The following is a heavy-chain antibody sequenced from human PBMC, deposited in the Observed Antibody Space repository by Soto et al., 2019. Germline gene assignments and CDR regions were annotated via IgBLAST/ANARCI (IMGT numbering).Heavy chain of an antibody. Sequence: PVGSLRLSCAASGFTFSSYGMHWVRQAPGKGLEWVAVISYDGSNKYYADSVKGRFTISRDNSKNTLYLQMNSLRAEDTAVYCCAKVAEYSSSNYYYGMDVWGQGTTVTVSS. CDR3: AKVAEYSSSNYYYGMDV. CDR1: GFTFSSYG. J-gene: IGHJ6*02. V-gene: IGHV3-30*18. D-gene: IGHD6-6*01. CDR2: ISYDGSNK.